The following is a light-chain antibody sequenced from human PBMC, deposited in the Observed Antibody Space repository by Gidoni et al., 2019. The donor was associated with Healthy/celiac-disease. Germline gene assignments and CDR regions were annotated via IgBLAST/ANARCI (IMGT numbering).Light chain of an antibody. CDR3: QQRSNWPLT. CDR2: DAS. CDR1: QSVNSY. V-gene: IGKV3-11*01. Sequence: FVLTQSPVPLSFSPGERATLSCRSSQSVNSYLAWYQQKPGQAPRLLIYDASNRATGIPARFSGSGSETDFALPISSLESEDFSVYYCQQRSNWPLTFGGGTKVEIK. J-gene: IGKJ4*01.